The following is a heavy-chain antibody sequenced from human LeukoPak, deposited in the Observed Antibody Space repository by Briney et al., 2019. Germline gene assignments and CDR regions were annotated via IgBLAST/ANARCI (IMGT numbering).Heavy chain of an antibody. D-gene: IGHD3-22*01. Sequence: SSVKVSCKASGGTFSSYAISWVRQAPGQGLEWMGGIIPIFGTANYAQKFQGRVTITADESTSTAYMELSSLRSEDTAVYYCARHLYDSSGYYYSEGAFDIWGQGTMVTVSS. CDR2: IIPIFGTA. CDR3: ARHLYDSSGYYYSEGAFDI. J-gene: IGHJ3*02. CDR1: GGTFSSYA. V-gene: IGHV1-69*01.